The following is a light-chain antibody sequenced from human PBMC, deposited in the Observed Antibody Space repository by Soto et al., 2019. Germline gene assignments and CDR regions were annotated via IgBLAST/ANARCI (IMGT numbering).Light chain of an antibody. CDR3: QQSYSTPLT. Sequence: VQMTQSPSTLSASVGDRVTITCRATQNISNYLNWYQQKPGKAPQVLIYAESSLQRGVPSRFSGSGSGTDLTLTISSLHPEDFATYYCQQSYSTPLTFGGGTKVDI. V-gene: IGKV1-39*01. J-gene: IGKJ4*01. CDR1: QNISNY. CDR2: AES.